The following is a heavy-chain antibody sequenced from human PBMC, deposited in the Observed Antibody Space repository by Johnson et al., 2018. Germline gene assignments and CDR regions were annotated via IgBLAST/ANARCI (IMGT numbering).Heavy chain of an antibody. CDR1: GFPFSGST. CDR3: ARGSNTGYYFGVDV. Sequence: EVQLVETGGGLVQXGGSXKLXCAASGFPFSGSTIHWVRQASGMGLAWVGRIRSKATNYAPAFAASLKGRVSMSRDDSKNTAYLQMNSLKTEDTAVYYCARGSNTGYYFGVDVWGQGTTVTVSS. CDR2: IRSKATNYAP. J-gene: IGHJ6*02. V-gene: IGHV3-73*02. D-gene: IGHD1/OR15-1a*01.